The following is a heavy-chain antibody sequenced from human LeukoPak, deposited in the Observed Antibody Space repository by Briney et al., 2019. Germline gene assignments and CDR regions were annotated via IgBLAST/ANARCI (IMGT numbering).Heavy chain of an antibody. J-gene: IGHJ4*02. V-gene: IGHV1-3*01. Sequence: ASVKVSCKASGYTFTIYAMHWVRQAPGQRLEWMGWINAGNGNTKYSQKFQGRVTITRDTSASTACMELSSLRSEDTAVYYCVRWVVRGVHFDYWGQGTLVTVSS. CDR2: INAGNGNT. CDR1: GYTFTIYA. CDR3: VRWVVRGVHFDY. D-gene: IGHD3-10*01.